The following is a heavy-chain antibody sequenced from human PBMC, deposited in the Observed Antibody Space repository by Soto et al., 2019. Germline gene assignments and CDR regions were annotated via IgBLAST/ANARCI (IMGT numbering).Heavy chain of an antibody. Sequence: SEVLPLTGAVSDGSMSCGVLYWSWFSQHPGEGLGGIGYRYSSAGTYDNPSLKSRVTIAVDTTKNQFSLKLSSVTAADTAVYYCARAPMIVVAKGAMDVWGQGTKVTVSS. CDR2: RYSSAGT. CDR3: ARAPMIVVAKGAMDV. V-gene: IGHV4-31*11. D-gene: IGHD3-22*01. J-gene: IGHJ6*02. CDR1: DGSMSCGVLY.